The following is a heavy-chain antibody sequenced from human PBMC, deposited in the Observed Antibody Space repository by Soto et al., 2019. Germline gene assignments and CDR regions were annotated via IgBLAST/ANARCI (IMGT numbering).Heavy chain of an antibody. V-gene: IGHV4-59*01. J-gene: IGHJ6*02. CDR3: ARGRDYYGSGSYYKGGYYYGMDV. Sequence: PTETLSLTCTVSGGSISSYYWSWIRQPPGKGLEWIGYIYYSGSTNYNPSLKSRVTISVDTSKNQFSLKLSSVTAADTAVYYCARGRDYYGSGSYYKGGYYYGMDVWGQGTTVTVSS. CDR1: GGSISSYY. D-gene: IGHD3-10*01. CDR2: IYYSGST.